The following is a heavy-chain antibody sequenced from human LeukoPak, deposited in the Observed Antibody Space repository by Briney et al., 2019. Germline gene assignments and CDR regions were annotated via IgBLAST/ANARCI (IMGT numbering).Heavy chain of an antibody. V-gene: IGHV4-59*02. CDR3: ARVGFIAAAPDY. J-gene: IGHJ4*02. Sequence: SETLSLTCTISGGSVSDYYWSWIRQSPGKGLEWIGYIYYTGSTSYNPSLKSRVTISADTSKNQFSLKLSSVTAADTAVYYCARVGFIAAAPDYWGQGTLVTVSS. CDR1: GGSVSDYY. D-gene: IGHD6-13*01. CDR2: IYYTGST.